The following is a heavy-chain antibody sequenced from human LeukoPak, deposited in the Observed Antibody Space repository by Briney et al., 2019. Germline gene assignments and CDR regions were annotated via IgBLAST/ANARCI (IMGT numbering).Heavy chain of an antibody. Sequence: SETLSLTCTVSGGSISSYYWSWIRQPPGKGLEWIGYIYYSGSTNYNPSLKSRVTISVDTSKNQFSLKPSSVTAADTAVYYCARVSPFVDTALSGPVASHHFDYWGQGTLVTVSS. CDR2: IYYSGST. V-gene: IGHV4-59*01. CDR1: GGSISSYY. D-gene: IGHD5-18*01. CDR3: ARVSPFVDTALSGPVASHHFDY. J-gene: IGHJ4*02.